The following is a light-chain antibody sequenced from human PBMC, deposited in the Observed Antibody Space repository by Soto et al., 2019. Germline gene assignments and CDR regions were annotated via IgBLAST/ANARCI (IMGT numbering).Light chain of an antibody. CDR1: QTIGSW. CDR3: QQYNAYPWT. Sequence: DIQMTQSPSTLPTSIGHKITITCRASQTIGSWLAWYQQKPGKAPNLLSYDASTLESGVPSRFSGSGFGTDFALTISSLQTDDFATYYCQQYNAYPWTFGQGT. J-gene: IGKJ1*01. CDR2: DAS. V-gene: IGKV1-5*01.